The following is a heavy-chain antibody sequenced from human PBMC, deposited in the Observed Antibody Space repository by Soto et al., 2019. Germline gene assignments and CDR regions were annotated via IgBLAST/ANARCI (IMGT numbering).Heavy chain of an antibody. CDR1: GFTFDDYT. J-gene: IGHJ5*02. V-gene: IGHV3-43*01. CDR3: AKDIAYRGYGGSDP. Sequence: GGSLRLSCAASGFTFDDYTMHWVRQAPGEGLEWVSLISWDGYSTYYTDSVKGRFTISRDNSRNSLYLQMNSLRTEDTALYYCAKDIAYRGYGGSDPWGLGTLVTVSS. D-gene: IGHD5-12*01. CDR2: ISWDGYST.